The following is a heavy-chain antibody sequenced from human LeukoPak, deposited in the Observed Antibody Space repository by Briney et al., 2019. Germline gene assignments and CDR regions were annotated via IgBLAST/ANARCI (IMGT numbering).Heavy chain of an antibody. CDR3: VGDYGGNLYHY. CDR2: IYTSGST. V-gene: IGHV4-4*07. Sequence: SETLSLTCTASCCSISGYYWSWIRQPAGQELEWIGRIYTSGSTNYNPSLKSRVTMSLDTSKNQFSLKVSSVTAADTAVYYCVGDYGGNLYHYWGQGTLVTVS. CDR1: CCSISGYY. D-gene: IGHD4-23*01. J-gene: IGHJ4*02.